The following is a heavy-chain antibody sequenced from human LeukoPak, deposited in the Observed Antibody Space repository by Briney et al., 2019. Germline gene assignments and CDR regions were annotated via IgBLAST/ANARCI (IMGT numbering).Heavy chain of an antibody. Sequence: GASVKVSCKASGYTFTGYYMHWVRQAPGQGLEWMGWINPNSGGTNYAQKFQGRVTMTRDTSISTAYMELSRLRSDDTAVYYCARDPPLDSSSWLPPWFDPWGQGTLVTVSS. CDR1: GYTFTGYY. V-gene: IGHV1-2*02. D-gene: IGHD6-13*01. CDR3: ARDPPLDSSSWLPPWFDP. CDR2: INPNSGGT. J-gene: IGHJ5*02.